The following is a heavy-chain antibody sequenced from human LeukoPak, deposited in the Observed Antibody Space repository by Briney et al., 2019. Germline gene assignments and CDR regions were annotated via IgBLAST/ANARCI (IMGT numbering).Heavy chain of an antibody. CDR2: INPNSDGT. V-gene: IGHV1-2*06. Sequence: GASVKVSCKASGYTFTGYYMHWVRQAPGQGLEWIGRINPNSDGTNYAQKFQGRVTMTRDTSISTAYMELSRLRSDDTAVYYCARVRLWFGDYYFDYWGQGTLVTVSS. D-gene: IGHD3-10*01. CDR1: GYTFTGYY. J-gene: IGHJ4*02. CDR3: ARVRLWFGDYYFDY.